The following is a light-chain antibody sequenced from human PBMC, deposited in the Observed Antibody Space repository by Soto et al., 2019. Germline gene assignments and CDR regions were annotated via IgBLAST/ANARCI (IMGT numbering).Light chain of an antibody. V-gene: IGLV2-14*01. Sequence: QSALTQPASVSGSPGQSITISCTGTSSDVGGYNYVSWYQQHPGKAPKLMIYDVNNRPSGISNRFSGSKSGNTASLTISGLQAEDAADYYCSSYTSSSTSPYVFGTGTKLTVL. CDR3: SSYTSSSTSPYV. CDR1: SSDVGGYNY. CDR2: DVN. J-gene: IGLJ1*01.